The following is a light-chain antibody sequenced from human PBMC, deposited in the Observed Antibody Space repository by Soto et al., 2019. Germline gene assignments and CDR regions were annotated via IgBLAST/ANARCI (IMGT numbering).Light chain of an antibody. Sequence: EIMSTQSPATLSLSPGERATLYCRASQSVSSFLAWYQQKPGQAPRLLIYGASSRAPGIPDRFSGSWSGTVFTLTISMQKHEDVVVYCWQHNECPPRTFGGGTKVDIK. CDR2: GAS. J-gene: IGKJ4*02. V-gene: IGKV3-20*01. CDR3: QHNECPPRT. CDR1: QSVSSF.